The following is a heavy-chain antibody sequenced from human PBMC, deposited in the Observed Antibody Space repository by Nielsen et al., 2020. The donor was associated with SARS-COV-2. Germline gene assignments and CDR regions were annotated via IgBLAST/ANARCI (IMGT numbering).Heavy chain of an antibody. D-gene: IGHD4-17*01. CDR2: IGTTGDT. CDR1: GFTFSSHD. V-gene: IGHV3-13*04. CDR3: ARAGDGDHTDAFDF. Sequence: GESLKISCAASGFTFSSHDMHWVRQAPGKGLEWVSYIGTTGDTYYSDSVKGRFTISRDNGKNSAYLQMNTLRAGDTGVYFCARAGDGDHTDAFDFWGQGTMVAVSS. J-gene: IGHJ3*01.